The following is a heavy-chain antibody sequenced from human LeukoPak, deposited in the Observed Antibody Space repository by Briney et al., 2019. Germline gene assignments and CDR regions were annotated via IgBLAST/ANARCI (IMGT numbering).Heavy chain of an antibody. J-gene: IGHJ4*02. CDR3: ARDHIDYGDHPQFDY. Sequence: GGSLRLSCAASGFTFSSYWMSWVRQAPGKGLEWVANIKQDGSEKYYVDSVKGRFTISRDNAKNSLYLQMNSLRAEDTAVYYCARDHIDYGDHPQFDYWGQGTPVNVSS. CDR2: IKQDGSEK. V-gene: IGHV3-7*01. CDR1: GFTFSSYW. D-gene: IGHD4-17*01.